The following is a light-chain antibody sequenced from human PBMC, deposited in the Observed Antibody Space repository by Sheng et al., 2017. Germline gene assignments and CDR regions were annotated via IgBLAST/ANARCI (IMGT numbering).Light chain of an antibody. CDR2: INNDGSH. CDR1: SGHRYA. V-gene: IGLV4-69*01. CDR3: QTWGTGTHPV. J-gene: IGLJ3*02. Sequence: QPVLTQSPSASASLGASVKLTCTLTSGHRYAIAWHQQQPEKGPRFLMKINNDGSHVKGDGIPDRFSGSSSGTERYLTISSLQSEDEADYYCQTWGTGTHPVFGGGTKLTVL.